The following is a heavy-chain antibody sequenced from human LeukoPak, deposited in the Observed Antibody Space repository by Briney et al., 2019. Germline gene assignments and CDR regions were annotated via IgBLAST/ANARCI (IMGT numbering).Heavy chain of an antibody. D-gene: IGHD6-19*01. J-gene: IGHJ4*02. CDR1: GFTFSSYS. Sequence: HPGGSLRLSCAASGFTFSSYSMNWVRQAPGKGLEWVSSISSSSSYIYYADSVKGRFTISRDNAKNSLYLQMNSLRAEDTAVYYCARDANLGTIAVARDWGQGTLVTVSS. V-gene: IGHV3-21*01. CDR3: ARDANLGTIAVARD. CDR2: ISSSSSYI.